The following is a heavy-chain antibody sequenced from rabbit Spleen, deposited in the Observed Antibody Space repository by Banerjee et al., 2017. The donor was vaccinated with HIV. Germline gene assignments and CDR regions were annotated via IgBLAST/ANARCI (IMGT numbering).Heavy chain of an antibody. J-gene: IGHJ6*01. Sequence: QEQLVESGGDLVKPGASLTLTCTASGFSFSSSHYMCWVRQAPGKGLEWIVCIDTGSSGFTYFASWAKGRFTISKTSSTTVTLQMTSLTAADTATYFCARDTGSSFSSYGMDLWGQGTLVTVS. CDR1: GFSFSSSHY. V-gene: IGHV1S45*01. CDR2: IDTGSSGFT. D-gene: IGHD8-1*01. CDR3: ARDTGSSFSSYGMDL.